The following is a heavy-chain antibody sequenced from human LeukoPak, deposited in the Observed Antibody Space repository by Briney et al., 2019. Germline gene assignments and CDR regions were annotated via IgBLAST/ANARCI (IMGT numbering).Heavy chain of an antibody. V-gene: IGHV3-9*01. J-gene: IGHJ4*02. D-gene: IGHD3-22*01. Sequence: GGSLRFSCAASGFTFDDYAMHWVRQAPGKGLEWVSGISWNSGSIGYADSVKGRFTISRDNAKNSLYLQMNSLRAEDTALYYCAKDTMAYYDSSGYFDYWGQGTLVTVSS. CDR2: ISWNSGSI. CDR3: AKDTMAYYDSSGYFDY. CDR1: GFTFDDYA.